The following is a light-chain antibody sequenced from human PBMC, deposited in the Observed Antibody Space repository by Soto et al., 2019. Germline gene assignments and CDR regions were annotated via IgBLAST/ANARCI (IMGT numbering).Light chain of an antibody. CDR1: QSLSSNY. Sequence: EIVLTKSPGTLSLSPGESATLSCRASQSLSSNYLAWHQQKTGQAPRLLIYGASSRATGIPYRFSGSGSGTDFTLTITRLEPEDFAVYYFQQYDTSPRTFGQGNKVEIK. J-gene: IGKJ1*01. CDR3: QQYDTSPRT. CDR2: GAS. V-gene: IGKV3-20*01.